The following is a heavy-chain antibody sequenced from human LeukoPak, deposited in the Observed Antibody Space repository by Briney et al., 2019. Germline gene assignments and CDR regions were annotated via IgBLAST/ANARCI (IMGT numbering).Heavy chain of an antibody. CDR1: GYTFTGYY. CDR3: ARVSQSYSSSWYSPDY. J-gene: IGHJ4*02. Sequence: GASVKVSCKASGYTFTGYYMHWVRQAPAQGLEWMGWINPNSGGTNYAQKFQGRVTMTRDTSISTAYMELSRLRSDDAAVYYCARVSQSYSSSWYSPDYWGQGTLVTVSS. D-gene: IGHD6-13*01. V-gene: IGHV1-2*02. CDR2: INPNSGGT.